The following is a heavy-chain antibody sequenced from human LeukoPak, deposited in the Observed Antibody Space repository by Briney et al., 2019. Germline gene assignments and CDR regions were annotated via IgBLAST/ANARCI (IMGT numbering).Heavy chain of an antibody. V-gene: IGHV7-4-1*02. CDR3: ARGIVVVPAASLINWFDP. Sequence: GASVKVSCKASGYTFTSYAMNWVRQAPGQGLEWMGWINTNTGNPTYAQGFTGQFVFSLDTSVSTAYLQISGLKAEDTAVYYCARGIVVVPAASLINWFDPWGQGTLVTVSS. D-gene: IGHD2-2*01. J-gene: IGHJ5*02. CDR2: INTNTGNP. CDR1: GYTFTSYA.